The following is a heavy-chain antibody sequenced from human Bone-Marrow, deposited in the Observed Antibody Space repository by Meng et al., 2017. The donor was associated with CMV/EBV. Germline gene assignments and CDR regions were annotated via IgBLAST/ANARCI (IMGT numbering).Heavy chain of an antibody. V-gene: IGHV4-61*08. CDR1: GGSISSGGYY. CDR2: IYYSGST. CDR3: ARLRLVRGVTAIDY. Sequence: SETLSLTCTVSGGSISSGGYYWSWIRQPPGKGLEWIGYIYYSGSTNYNPSLKSRVTISVDTSKNQFSLKLSSVTAADTAVYYCARLRLVRGVTAIDYWGQGTLVTVSS. J-gene: IGHJ4*02. D-gene: IGHD3-10*01.